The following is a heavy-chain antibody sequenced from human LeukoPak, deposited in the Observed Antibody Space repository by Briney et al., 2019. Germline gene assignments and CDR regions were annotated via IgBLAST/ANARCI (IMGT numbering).Heavy chain of an antibody. Sequence: EXIGEINHSGSTNYNPSLKSRVTISVDTSKNQFSLKLSSVTAADTAVYYCARSYYKVWYFDLWGRGTLVTVSS. V-gene: IGHV4-34*01. CDR2: INHSGST. CDR3: ARSYYKVWYFDL. D-gene: IGHD3-10*01. J-gene: IGHJ2*01.